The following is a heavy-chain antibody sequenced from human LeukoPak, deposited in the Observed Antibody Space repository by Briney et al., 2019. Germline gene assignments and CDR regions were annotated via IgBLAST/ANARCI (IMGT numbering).Heavy chain of an antibody. CDR2: ISAYNGNT. CDR1: GYTFTSYG. CDR3: ARDLLAHYDSSGFHDAFDI. V-gene: IGHV1-18*01. J-gene: IGHJ3*02. D-gene: IGHD3-22*01. Sequence: GASVKVSCKASGYTFTSYGISWVRQAPGQGLEWMGWISAYNGNTNYAQKLQGRVTMTTDTSTSTAYMELRSLRSDDTAVYYCARDLLAHYDSSGFHDAFDIWGQGTMVTVSS.